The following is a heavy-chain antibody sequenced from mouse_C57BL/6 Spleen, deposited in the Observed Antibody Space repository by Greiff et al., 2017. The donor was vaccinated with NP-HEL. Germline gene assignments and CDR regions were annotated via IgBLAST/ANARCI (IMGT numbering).Heavy chain of an antibody. J-gene: IGHJ3*01. CDR2: IHPNSGST. Sequence: QVQLQQPGAELVKPGASVKLSCKASGYTFTSYWMHWVKQRPGQGLEWIGMIHPNSGSTNYNEKFKSKATLTVDKSSSTAYMQLSSLTSEDSAVYYCARGDYGNYVAWFAYWGQGTLVTVSA. CDR1: GYTFTSYW. D-gene: IGHD2-1*01. CDR3: ARGDYGNYVAWFAY. V-gene: IGHV1-64*01.